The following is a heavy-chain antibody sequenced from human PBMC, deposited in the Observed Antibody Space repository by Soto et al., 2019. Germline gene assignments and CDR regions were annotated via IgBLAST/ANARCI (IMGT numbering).Heavy chain of an antibody. CDR3: ARHQDIVLMVYAARRRHNWFDP. V-gene: IGHV4-39*01. J-gene: IGHJ5*02. Sequence: PSETLSLTCTVSGGSISSSSYYWGWIRQPPGKGLEWIGSIYYSGSTYYNPSLKSRVTISVDTSKNQFSLKLSSVTAADTAVYHCARHQDIVLMVYAARRRHNWFDPWGQETLVTVSS. D-gene: IGHD2-8*01. CDR2: IYYSGST. CDR1: GGSISSSSYY.